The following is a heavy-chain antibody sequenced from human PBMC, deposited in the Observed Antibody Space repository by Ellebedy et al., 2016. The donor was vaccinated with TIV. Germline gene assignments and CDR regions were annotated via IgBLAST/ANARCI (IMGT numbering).Heavy chain of an antibody. CDR1: GGSISSSSSFY. D-gene: IGHD3-10*01. CDR3: ARHQGSGSYHY. Sequence: MPGGSLRLSCSVSGGSISSSSSFYWGWIRQPPGKGLEWIGSVYYRGSTYYNPSLKSRVTISVDTSKNQFSLKLNSVTAADTAVYYCARHQGSGSYHYWGQGALVTVSS. J-gene: IGHJ4*02. V-gene: IGHV4-39*01. CDR2: VYYRGST.